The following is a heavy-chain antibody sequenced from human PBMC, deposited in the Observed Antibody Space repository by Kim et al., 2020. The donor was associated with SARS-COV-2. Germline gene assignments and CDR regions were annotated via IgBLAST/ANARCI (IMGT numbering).Heavy chain of an antibody. Sequence: GGSLRLSCAASGFTFSSYGMHWVRQAPGKGLEWVAVIWYDGSNKYYADSVKGRFTISRDNSKNTLYLQMNSLRAEDTAVYYCAKDHIAAAGRSTGRLTAADIWGQGTMVTVSS. CDR2: IWYDGSNK. D-gene: IGHD6-13*01. CDR1: GFTFSSYG. CDR3: AKDHIAAAGRSTGRLTAADI. J-gene: IGHJ3*02. V-gene: IGHV3-33*06.